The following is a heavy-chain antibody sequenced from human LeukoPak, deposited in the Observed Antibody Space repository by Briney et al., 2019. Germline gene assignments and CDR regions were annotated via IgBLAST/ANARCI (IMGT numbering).Heavy chain of an antibody. J-gene: IGHJ6*02. CDR2: FDPEDGET. D-gene: IGHD3-22*01. Sequence: ASVKVSCKVSGYTLTELSMHWVRQAPGKGLEWMGGFDPEDGETIYAQKFQGRVTMTEDTSTDTAYMELSSLRSEDTAVYYCAREGPGQGWLSPYYYYYGMDVWGQGTTVTVSS. V-gene: IGHV1-24*01. CDR1: GYTLTELS. CDR3: AREGPGQGWLSPYYYYYGMDV.